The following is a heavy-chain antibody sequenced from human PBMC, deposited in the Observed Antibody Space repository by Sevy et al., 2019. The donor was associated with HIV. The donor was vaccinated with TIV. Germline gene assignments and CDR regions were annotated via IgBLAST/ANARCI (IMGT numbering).Heavy chain of an antibody. CDR1: GFSFRSYD. CDR3: AKNRPPGGSYFSRNAMGV. Sequence: GGSLRLSCAASGFSFRSYDMHWVRQAPGKGLEWVAIISYDGNYRHYADSVRGRFTMSRDNSKNTMYLQMNGLSIEDMAVYYCAKNRPPGGSYFSRNAMGVWGRGTTVTVSS. J-gene: IGHJ6*02. CDR2: ISYDGNYR. D-gene: IGHD3-16*01. V-gene: IGHV3-30*18.